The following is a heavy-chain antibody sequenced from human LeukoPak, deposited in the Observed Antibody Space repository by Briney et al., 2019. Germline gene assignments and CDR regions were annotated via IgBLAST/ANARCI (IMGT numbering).Heavy chain of an antibody. Sequence: KPSETLSLTCTVSGGSISSSIYYWGWIRQPPGKGLEWIGSIFYSGSTYYNPSLKSRVTISVDTSKNQFSLKLSSVTAADTAVYYCAGPYYDSSGYIWYFDYWGQGTLVTVSS. CDR1: GGSISSSIYY. J-gene: IGHJ4*02. V-gene: IGHV4-39*01. D-gene: IGHD3-22*01. CDR3: AGPYYDSSGYIWYFDY. CDR2: IFYSGST.